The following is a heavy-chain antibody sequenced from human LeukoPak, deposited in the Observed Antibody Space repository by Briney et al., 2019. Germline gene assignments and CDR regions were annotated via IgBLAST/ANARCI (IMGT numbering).Heavy chain of an antibody. Sequence: GGSLRLSCAASGXTFSSYGMHWVRQAPGKGQEWVAVIWYDGSNKYYADSVKGRFTISRDNSKNTLYLQMNSLRAEDTAVYYCARDPGVLGFGEFIDYWGQGTLVTVSS. V-gene: IGHV3-33*01. CDR1: GXTFSSYG. J-gene: IGHJ4*02. CDR2: IWYDGSNK. D-gene: IGHD3-10*01. CDR3: ARDPGVLGFGEFIDY.